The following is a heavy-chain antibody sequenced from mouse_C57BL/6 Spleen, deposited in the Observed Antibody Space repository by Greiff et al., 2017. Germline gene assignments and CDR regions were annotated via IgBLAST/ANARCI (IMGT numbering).Heavy chain of an antibody. CDR2: FDPSDSYT. CDR1: GYTFTSYW. CDR3: ARGYGSFDY. D-gene: IGHD1-1*01. Sequence: VQLQQPGAELVMPGASVKLSCKASGYTFTSYWMHWVKQRPGQGLEWIGEFDPSDSYTNYNQKFKGKSTLTVDKSSSTVYMQLSSLTSEDSSVYYCARGYGSFDYWGQGTTLTVSS. V-gene: IGHV1-69*01. J-gene: IGHJ2*01.